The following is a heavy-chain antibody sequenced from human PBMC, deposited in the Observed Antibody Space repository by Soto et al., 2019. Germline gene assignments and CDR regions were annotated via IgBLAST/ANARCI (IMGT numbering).Heavy chain of an antibody. CDR1: GGSIKSGSYY. V-gene: IGHV4-39*01. CDR2: IHHGGST. J-gene: IGHJ6*03. D-gene: IGHD3-3*01. CDR3: ARHLTGHTTLFAVSDSGYMDF. Sequence: QLQLQESGPGLVKPSETLSLTCTVSGGSIKSGSYYWGWVRQPPGKGQQWIGSIHHGGSTYYNPSLKRRVTMSIDSSTNQFPLQLTSVTAADTAVYYCARHLTGHTTLFAVSDSGYMDFWGKGTTVAVSS.